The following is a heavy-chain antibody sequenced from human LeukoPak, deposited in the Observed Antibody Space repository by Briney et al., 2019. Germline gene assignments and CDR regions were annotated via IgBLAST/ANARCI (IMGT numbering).Heavy chain of an antibody. Sequence: SETLSLTCTVSDYSISSDYYWGWTRQPPGRGLEWIGSIYHGGNTYYNPSLKSRVTISVDTSKNQFSLKLSSVTAADTAVYYCARDIVRCSSTSCYSYYSYYMDVWGKGTTVTVSS. CDR1: DYSISSDYY. J-gene: IGHJ6*03. V-gene: IGHV4-38-2*02. CDR3: ARDIVRCSSTSCYSYYSYYMDV. CDR2: IYHGGNT. D-gene: IGHD2-2*02.